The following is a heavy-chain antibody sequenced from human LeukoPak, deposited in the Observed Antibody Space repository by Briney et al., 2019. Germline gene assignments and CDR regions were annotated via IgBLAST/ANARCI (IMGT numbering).Heavy chain of an antibody. V-gene: IGHV1-46*01. J-gene: IGHJ4*02. D-gene: IGHD4-17*01. CDR2: INPSGGST. Sequence: ASVKVSCKASGYTFTSYGISWVRQAPGQGLEWMGIINPSGGSTSYAQKFQGRVTMTRDTSTSTVYMELSSLRSEDTAVYYCARPQSYGDYSLDYWGQGTLVTVSS. CDR3: ARPQSYGDYSLDY. CDR1: GYTFTSYG.